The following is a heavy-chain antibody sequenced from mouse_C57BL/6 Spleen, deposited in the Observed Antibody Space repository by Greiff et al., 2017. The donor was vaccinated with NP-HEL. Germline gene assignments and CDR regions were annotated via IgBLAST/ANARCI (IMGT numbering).Heavy chain of an antibody. J-gene: IGHJ2*01. D-gene: IGHD1-1*01. V-gene: IGHV5-17*01. CDR1: GFTFSDYG. CDR3: AREYYGSRYYFDY. CDR2: ISSGSSTI. Sequence: EVNVVESGGGLVKPGGSLKLSCAASGFTFSDYGMHWVRQAPEKGLEWVAYISSGSSTIYYADTVKGRFTISRDNAKNTLFLQLTSLRSEDTAMYYCAREYYGSRYYFDYWGQGTTLTVSS.